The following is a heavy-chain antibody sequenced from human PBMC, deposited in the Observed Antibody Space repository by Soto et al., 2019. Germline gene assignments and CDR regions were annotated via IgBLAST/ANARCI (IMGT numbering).Heavy chain of an antibody. J-gene: IGHJ4*02. D-gene: IGHD3-3*01. CDR2: ISGSGGST. CDR3: AKSYDFWSGYYKSFDY. V-gene: IGHV3-23*01. CDR1: GFTFSSYS. Sequence: GGSLRLSCAASGFTFSSYSMSWVRQAPGKGLEWVSAISGSGGSTYYADSVKGRFTISRDNSKNTLYLQMNSLRAEDTAVYYCAKSYDFWSGYYKSFDYWGQGTLVTVSS.